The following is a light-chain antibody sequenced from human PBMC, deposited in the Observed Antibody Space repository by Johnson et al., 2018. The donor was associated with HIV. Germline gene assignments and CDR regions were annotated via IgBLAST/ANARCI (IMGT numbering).Light chain of an antibody. CDR3: GTWDSSLSAHYV. Sequence: QSVLTQPPSVSAAPGQKVTISCSGSYSNIGNNYVSWFQQLPGTAPKLLIYDNNKRPSGIPDRFSGSKSGTSATLGITGLQTGDEADYYCGTWDSSLSAHYVFGTGTKVTVL. V-gene: IGLV1-51*01. CDR2: DNN. J-gene: IGLJ1*01. CDR1: YSNIGNNY.